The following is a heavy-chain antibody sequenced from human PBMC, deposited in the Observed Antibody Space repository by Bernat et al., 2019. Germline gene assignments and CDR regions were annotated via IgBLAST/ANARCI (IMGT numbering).Heavy chain of an antibody. D-gene: IGHD3-16*02. Sequence: EVQLVESGGGLVQPGGSLRLSCAASGFTVSSNYMSWVRQAPGKGLEWVSVIYSGGSTYYADSVKGRFTMSRDNSKNSLYLQMNSLRAEDTAMYYCARWGHLGELSLSAYWGQGTLVTVSS. CDR1: GFTVSSNY. J-gene: IGHJ4*02. V-gene: IGHV3-66*01. CDR2: IYSGGST. CDR3: ARWGHLGELSLSAY.